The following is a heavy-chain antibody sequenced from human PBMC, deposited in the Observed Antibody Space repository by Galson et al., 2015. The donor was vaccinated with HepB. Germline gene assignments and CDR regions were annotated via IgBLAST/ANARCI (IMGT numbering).Heavy chain of an antibody. CDR1: GFTFSSYG. V-gene: IGHV3-30*18. Sequence: SLRLSCAASGFTFSSYGMHWVRQAPGKGLEWVAVISYDGSNKYYADSVKGRFTISRDNSKNTLYLQMNSLRAEDTAVYYCAKGLSSSWPYYYYYGMDVWGQGTTVTVSS. CDR2: ISYDGSNK. CDR3: AKGLSSSWPYYYYYGMDV. D-gene: IGHD6-13*01. J-gene: IGHJ6*02.